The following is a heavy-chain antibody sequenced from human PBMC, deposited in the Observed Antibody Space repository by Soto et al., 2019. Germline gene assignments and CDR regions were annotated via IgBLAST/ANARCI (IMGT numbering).Heavy chain of an antibody. D-gene: IGHD5-12*01. CDR3: VRILGDNEWGSGFYDY. J-gene: IGHJ4*02. Sequence: EVQMVESGGGLVKPGGSLRLYCTASGFTFSTYSMNWVRQAPGKGLEWVSSITSTSSYTQYADSLEGRFSISRDNTKNPLSLQMDSLRDEDTAVYFCVRILGDNEWGSGFYDYWRQGILLTVS. CDR1: GFTFSTYS. CDR2: ITSTSSYT. V-gene: IGHV3-21*01.